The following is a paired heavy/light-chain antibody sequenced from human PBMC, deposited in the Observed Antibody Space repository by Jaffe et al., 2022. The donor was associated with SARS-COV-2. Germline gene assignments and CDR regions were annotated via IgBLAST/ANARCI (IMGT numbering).Light chain of an antibody. J-gene: IGLJ3*02. CDR2: GNS. Sequence: QSVLTQPPSVSGAPGQRVTISCTGSSSNIGAGYDVHWYQQLPGTAPKLLIYGNSNRPSGVPDRFSGSKSGTSASLAITGLQAEDEADYYCQSYDSSLSGPWVFGGGTKLTVL. V-gene: IGLV1-40*01. CDR3: QSYDSSLSGPWV. CDR1: SSNIGAGYD.
Heavy chain of an antibody. CDR1: GYTFTSYA. J-gene: IGHJ5*02. CDR3: ARDMRSWALAAVAGFNWFDP. Sequence: QVQLVQSGAEVKKPGASVKVSCKASGYTFTSYAMHWVRQAPGQRLEWMGWINAGNGNTKYSQKFQGRVTITRDTSASTAYMELSSLRSEDTAVYYCARDMRSWALAAVAGFNWFDPWGQGTLVTVSS. V-gene: IGHV1-3*01. CDR2: INAGNGNT. D-gene: IGHD6-19*01.